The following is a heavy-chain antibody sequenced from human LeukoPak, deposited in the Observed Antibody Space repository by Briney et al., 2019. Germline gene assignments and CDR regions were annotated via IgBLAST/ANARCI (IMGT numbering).Heavy chain of an antibody. V-gene: IGHV3-21*01. CDR3: ARNRGDQGGDC. CDR1: GFTFSSYT. Sequence: PGGSLRLSCAASGFTFSSYTMIWVRQAPGKGLEWVSSISSRGTYIYYADSLKSRFTISRNNAENSLYLQMNSLRAEDTAVYYCARNRGDQGGDCGGKGTVATVSS. D-gene: IGHD1-14*01. CDR2: ISSRGTYI. J-gene: IGHJ4*02.